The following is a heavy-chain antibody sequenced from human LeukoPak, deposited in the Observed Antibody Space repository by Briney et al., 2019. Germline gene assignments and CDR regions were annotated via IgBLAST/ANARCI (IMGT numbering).Heavy chain of an antibody. D-gene: IGHD1-1*01. CDR3: ARDQGGELVPDY. CDR1: GYTFTGYY. V-gene: IGHV1-2*02. CDR2: INPNSGGT. J-gene: IGHJ4*02. Sequence: ASVKVSCKASGYTFTGYYMHWVRQAPGQGLEWMGWINPNSGGTNYAQKFQGRVTMTGDTSISTAYMELSRLRSDDTAVYYCARDQGGELVPDYWGQGTLVTVSS.